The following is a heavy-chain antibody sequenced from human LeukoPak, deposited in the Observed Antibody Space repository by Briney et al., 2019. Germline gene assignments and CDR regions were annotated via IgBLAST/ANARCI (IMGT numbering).Heavy chain of an antibody. V-gene: IGHV3-30*18. CDR2: ISYDGSNK. Sequence: PGRSLRLSCAASGFTFSSYGMHWVRQAPGKGLEWVAVISYDGSNKYYADSVKGRFTISRDNAKNSLYLQMNSLRAEDMALYYCAKGSGYYITLISFDYWGQGTLVTVSS. D-gene: IGHD3-3*01. CDR1: GFTFSSYG. CDR3: AKGSGYYITLISFDY. J-gene: IGHJ4*02.